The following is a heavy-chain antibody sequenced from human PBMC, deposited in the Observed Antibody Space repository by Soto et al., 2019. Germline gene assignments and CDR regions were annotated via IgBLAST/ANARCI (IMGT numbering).Heavy chain of an antibody. J-gene: IGHJ6*02. D-gene: IGHD3-3*01. Sequence: VSVTVSCKASGYTLTSYYIHWERQPPGQRLECMGIINPSGGSTSYAQKFQGRVTMTRDTSTSTVYMELSSLRSEDTAVYYCARGRRVLRFLDWFLAKGMDVWGQGTTVTVSS. CDR3: ARGRRVLRFLDWFLAKGMDV. CDR2: INPSGGST. CDR1: GYTLTSYY. V-gene: IGHV1-46*01.